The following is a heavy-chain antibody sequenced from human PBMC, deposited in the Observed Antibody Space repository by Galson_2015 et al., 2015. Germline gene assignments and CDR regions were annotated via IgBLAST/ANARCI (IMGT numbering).Heavy chain of an antibody. CDR3: AKGTAPLSDIPFFDY. D-gene: IGHD3-9*01. CDR2: ISGSGGST. J-gene: IGHJ4*02. V-gene: IGHV3-23*01. CDR1: GFTFSSYA. Sequence: SLRLSCAASGFTFSSYAMSWVRQAPGKGLEWVSAISGSGGSTYSADSVKGRFTISRDNSKNTLYLQMNSLRAEDTAVYYCAKGTAPLSDIPFFDYWGQGTLVTVSS.